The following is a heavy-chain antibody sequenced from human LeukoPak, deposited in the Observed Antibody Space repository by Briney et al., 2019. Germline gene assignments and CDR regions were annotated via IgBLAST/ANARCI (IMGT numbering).Heavy chain of an antibody. Sequence: SETLSLTCTVSGGSISSYYWSWIRQPAGKGLEWIGRIYTSGSTNYNPSLKSRVTMSVDTSKNQFSLKLSSVTAADTAVYYCARDRYDFWSGSIDYWGQGTLVTVSS. CDR3: ARDRYDFWSGSIDY. V-gene: IGHV4-4*07. CDR1: GGSISSYY. J-gene: IGHJ4*02. CDR2: IYTSGST. D-gene: IGHD3-3*01.